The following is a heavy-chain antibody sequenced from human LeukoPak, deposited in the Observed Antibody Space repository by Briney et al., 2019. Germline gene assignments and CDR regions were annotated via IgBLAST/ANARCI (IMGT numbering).Heavy chain of an antibody. Sequence: SETLSLTCTVSGGSISSGDYYWSWIRQPPGKGLEWIGSIYYSGSTYYNPSLKSRVTISVDTSKNQFSLKLSSVTAADTAVYYCARIERGYFDYWGQGTLVTVSS. CDR2: IYYSGST. CDR3: ARIERGYFDY. D-gene: IGHD3-10*01. J-gene: IGHJ4*02. V-gene: IGHV4-39*01. CDR1: GGSISSGDYY.